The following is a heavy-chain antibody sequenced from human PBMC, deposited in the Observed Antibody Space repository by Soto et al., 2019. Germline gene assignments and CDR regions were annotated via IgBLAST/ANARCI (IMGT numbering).Heavy chain of an antibody. D-gene: IGHD1-26*01. CDR2: ISAYNGNT. CDR1: GYTFTSYG. CDR3: ARSSGGLFGIIIEGSTWLAP. Sequence: ASVKVSCKASGYTFTSYGISWVRQAPGQGLEWMGWISAYNGNTNYAQKLQGRVTMTTDTSTSTAYMELRSLSSEDTAVHYCARSSGGLFGIIIEGSTWLAPWGQGSLVTVSS. V-gene: IGHV1-18*04. J-gene: IGHJ5*02.